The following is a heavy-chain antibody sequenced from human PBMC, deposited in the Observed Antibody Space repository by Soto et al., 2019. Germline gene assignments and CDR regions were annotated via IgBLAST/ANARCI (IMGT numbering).Heavy chain of an antibody. Sequence: QVQLVQSGAEVKKPGSSVKVSCKAPGGTFSSYAISWVRQAPGQGLEWMGGIIPIFGTAKYAQKFQGRVTIPADESTSTGYMEVSSLRSEDTAVYYCARSQGGSSSLDIYYYYYYGMDVWGQGTTVTVSS. J-gene: IGHJ6*02. CDR2: IIPIFGTA. V-gene: IGHV1-69*01. CDR1: GGTFSSYA. D-gene: IGHD2-15*01. CDR3: ARSQGGSSSLDIYYYYYYGMDV.